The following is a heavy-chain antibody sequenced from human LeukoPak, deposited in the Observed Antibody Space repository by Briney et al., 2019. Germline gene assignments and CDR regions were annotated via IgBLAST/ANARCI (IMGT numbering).Heavy chain of an antibody. J-gene: IGHJ4*02. CDR1: GGSISSSSYY. D-gene: IGHD6-13*01. CDR2: IYYSGST. V-gene: IGHV4-39*01. Sequence: SETLSLTCTVSGGSISSSSYYWGWIRQPPGKGLEWIGSIYYSGSTYYDPSLKSRVTISVDTSKNQFPLKLSSVTAADTAVYYCSSIAAAGNYWGQGTLVTVSS. CDR3: SSIAAAGNY.